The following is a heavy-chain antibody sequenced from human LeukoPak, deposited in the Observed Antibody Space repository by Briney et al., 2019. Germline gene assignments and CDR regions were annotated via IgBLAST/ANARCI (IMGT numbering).Heavy chain of an antibody. J-gene: IGHJ4*02. CDR1: GGSISNYY. CDR2: IYTSGST. CDR3: AGNYYGSGSYYSEDRY. D-gene: IGHD3-10*01. V-gene: IGHV4-4*07. Sequence: SETLSLTCTISGGSISNYYWSWIRQPAGKGLEWIGRIYTSGSTNYNPSLKSRVTISVDTSKNQFSLKLSSVTAADTAVYYCAGNYYGSGSYYSEDRYWGQGTLVTVSS.